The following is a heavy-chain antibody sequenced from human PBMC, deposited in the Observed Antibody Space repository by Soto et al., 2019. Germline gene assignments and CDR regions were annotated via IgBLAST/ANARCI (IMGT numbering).Heavy chain of an antibody. CDR2: MSGTVGST. D-gene: IGHD3-3*01. Sequence: GSLRLSCAASGFSFSSHAMSWVRQAPGKGLEWVSTMSGTVGSTYYADSVQGRFTISRDNSKNTLYLQMNSLRAEDTAVYYCAKDYSPGVVIINYYYMDVWGKGTTVTVSS. CDR1: GFSFSSHA. V-gene: IGHV3-23*01. J-gene: IGHJ6*03. CDR3: AKDYSPGVVIINYYYMDV.